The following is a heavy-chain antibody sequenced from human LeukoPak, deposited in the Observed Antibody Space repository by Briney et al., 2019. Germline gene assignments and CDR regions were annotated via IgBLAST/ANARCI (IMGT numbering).Heavy chain of an antibody. D-gene: IGHD3-10*02. CDR3: AELGITMIGGV. CDR1: GFTFSSYV. Sequence: GGSLRLTCAASGFTFSSYVMHWVRQAPGKGLEWVAIISYDGSNEYYADSVKGRFTISRDNAKNSLYLQMNSLRAEDTAVYYCAELGITMIGGVWGKGTTVTISS. J-gene: IGHJ6*04. CDR2: ISYDGSNE. V-gene: IGHV3-30*04.